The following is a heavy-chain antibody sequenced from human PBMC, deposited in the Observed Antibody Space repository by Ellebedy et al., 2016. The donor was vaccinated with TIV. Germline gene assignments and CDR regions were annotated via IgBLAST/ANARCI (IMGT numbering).Heavy chain of an antibody. V-gene: IGHV3-53*04. CDR3: AFYDSGDYYFDY. CDR2: IETGGNT. J-gene: IGHJ4*02. Sequence: GESLKISCAASGFTVRSNSMSWVRQAPGKGLEWVSVIETGGNTYYADSVKGRFTISRHNSKNTLYLQMNSLRPEDTAVYYCAFYDSGDYYFDYWGQGTLVTVSS. D-gene: IGHD3-22*01. CDR1: GFTVRSNS.